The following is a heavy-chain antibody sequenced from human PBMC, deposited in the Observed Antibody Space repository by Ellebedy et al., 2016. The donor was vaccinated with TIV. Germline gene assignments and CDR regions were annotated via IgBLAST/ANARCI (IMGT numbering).Heavy chain of an antibody. V-gene: IGHV1-18*01. Sequence: ASVKVSCKTSGYIFSSFGINWVRQAPGQGLEWMGSISYTGETNYLQKFRGRVTMTRDTSTSTAYMELRSLRSDDTAVYYCARYSYDILTGQDVRFDYWGQGTLVTVSS. CDR1: GYIFSSFG. CDR2: SISYTGET. CDR3: ARYSYDILTGQDVRFDY. J-gene: IGHJ4*02. D-gene: IGHD3-9*01.